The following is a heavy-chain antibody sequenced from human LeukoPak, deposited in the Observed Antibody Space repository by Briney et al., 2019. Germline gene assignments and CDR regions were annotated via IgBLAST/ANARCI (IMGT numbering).Heavy chain of an antibody. CDR3: ARDYGGSSPFDY. CDR1: GFTFSSRDW. Sequence: GGSLRLSCVASGFTFSSRDWMTWVRQAPGKGLEWVAFIRYDGSNKYYADSVKGRFTISRDNSKNTLYLQMNSLRAEDTAVYYCARDYGGSSPFDYWGQGTLVTVSS. D-gene: IGHD4-23*01. V-gene: IGHV3-33*08. J-gene: IGHJ4*02. CDR2: IRYDGSNK.